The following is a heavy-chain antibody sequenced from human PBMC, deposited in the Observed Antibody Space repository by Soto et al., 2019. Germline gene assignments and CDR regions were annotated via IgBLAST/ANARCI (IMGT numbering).Heavy chain of an antibody. CDR3: ARGASVSTMDV. V-gene: IGHV3-74*01. D-gene: IGHD2-2*01. J-gene: IGHJ6*02. Sequence: EVQLVESGGGLVQPGGSLRLSCAASGFTFSSYWIQWVRQAPGKGLVWVSRINGDGSVSAYADSVKGRFTISRDNTKNTLYLQMSSLRAEDEAVYYCARGASVSTMDVWGQGTTVTVSS. CDR1: GFTFSSYW. CDR2: INGDGSVS.